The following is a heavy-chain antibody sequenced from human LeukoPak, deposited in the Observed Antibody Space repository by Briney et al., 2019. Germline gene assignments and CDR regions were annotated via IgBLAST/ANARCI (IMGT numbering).Heavy chain of an antibody. J-gene: IGHJ4*02. CDR2: ISGDGGST. V-gene: IGHV3-43*02. CDR3: AKDIWQGSSGFDY. Sequence: PGGSLRLSCAASGFTFDDYAMHWVRQAPGKGLEWVSLISGDGGSTYYADSVKGRFTISRDNSKNSLYLQMNSLRTEDTAVYYCAKDIWQGSSGFDYWGQGTLVTVSS. D-gene: IGHD6-19*01. CDR1: GFTFDDYA.